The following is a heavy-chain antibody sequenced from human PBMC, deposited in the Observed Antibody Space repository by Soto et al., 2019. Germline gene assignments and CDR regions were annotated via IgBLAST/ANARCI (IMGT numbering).Heavy chain of an antibody. Sequence: SETLSLTCTVSGGSISSYYWSWIRQPPGKGLEWIGYIYYSGSTKYNPSLKSRVTISVDTSKNQFSLKLSSVTAADTAVYYCARRYGSSFDSWGQGTPVTVSS. J-gene: IGHJ4*02. CDR3: ARRYGSSFDS. V-gene: IGHV4-59*08. CDR2: IYYSGST. CDR1: GGSISSYY. D-gene: IGHD5-12*01.